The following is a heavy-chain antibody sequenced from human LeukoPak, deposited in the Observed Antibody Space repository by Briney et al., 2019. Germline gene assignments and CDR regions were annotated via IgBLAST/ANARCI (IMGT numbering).Heavy chain of an antibody. CDR2: IYSGGST. Sequence: PGGSLRLSCAASGFTVSSNYMSWVRQAPGKGLEWVSVIYSGGSTYYADSVKGRFTISRDNSKNTLYLQMNSLRAEDTAVYYCARVRGVINVHFDYWGQGTLVTVSS. CDR1: GFTVSSNY. J-gene: IGHJ4*02. CDR3: ARVRGVINVHFDY. D-gene: IGHD3-10*01. V-gene: IGHV3-53*01.